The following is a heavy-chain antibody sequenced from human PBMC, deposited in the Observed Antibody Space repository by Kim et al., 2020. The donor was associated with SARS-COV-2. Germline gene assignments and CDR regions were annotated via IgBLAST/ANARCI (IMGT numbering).Heavy chain of an antibody. D-gene: IGHD2-2*02. Sequence: TLSLTCTVSGGSISSGDYYWSWIRQPPGKGLEWIGYIYYSGSTYYNPYLKSRVTISVDTSKNQFSLKLSSVTAADTAVYYCAREAGYCSSTSCYTGNWFDPWGQGTLVTVSS. J-gene: IGHJ5*02. CDR3: AREAGYCSSTSCYTGNWFDP. CDR2: IYYSGST. V-gene: IGHV4-30-4*01. CDR1: GGSISSGDYY.